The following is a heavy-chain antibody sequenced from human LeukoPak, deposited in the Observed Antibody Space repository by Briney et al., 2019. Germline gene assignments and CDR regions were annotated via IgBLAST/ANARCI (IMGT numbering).Heavy chain of an antibody. CDR3: TADRVVTTDYAMDV. D-gene: IGHD2-21*02. J-gene: IGHJ6*02. Sequence: GGSLRLSCAASGFTFTNAWMNWVRQAPGKGLEWVGRIKRKTDGGTTDYAAPVKGRFTFSKDESETTLYLQMDSLKTEDTAVYYRTADRVVTTDYAMDVWGRGTTVTVSS. CDR2: IKRKTDGGTT. CDR1: GFTFTNAW. V-gene: IGHV3-15*01.